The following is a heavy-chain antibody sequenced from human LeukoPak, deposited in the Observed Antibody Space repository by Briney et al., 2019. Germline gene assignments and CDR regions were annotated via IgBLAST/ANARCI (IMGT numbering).Heavy chain of an antibody. CDR2: INQAGRT. V-gene: IGHV4-34*01. CDR1: GGSLSNDH. D-gene: IGHD6-19*01. Sequence: SETLSLTCAVSGGSLSNDHWSWIRQSPGKGLEWIGEINQAGRTNYNPSFMSRVSISVDTSKDQFSLKLSSVTAADTAVYYCARLRMSLMSGWTFDYWGQGTLVTVSS. J-gene: IGHJ4*02. CDR3: ARLRMSLMSGWTFDY.